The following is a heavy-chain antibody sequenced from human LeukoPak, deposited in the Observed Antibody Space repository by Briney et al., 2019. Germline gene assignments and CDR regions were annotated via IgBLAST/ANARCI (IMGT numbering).Heavy chain of an antibody. V-gene: IGHV1-2*06. D-gene: IGHD3-22*01. Sequence: ASVKVSCKASGYTFTTFGISWVRQAPGQGLEWMGRMNPNSGGAHYAQNFQGRITMTRDTSIRTAYLELSSLKSDDTAVYYCTRGGDYYDSSGYSDSWGQGTLVTVSS. CDR1: GYTFTTFG. CDR2: MNPNSGGA. CDR3: TRGGDYYDSSGYSDS. J-gene: IGHJ4*02.